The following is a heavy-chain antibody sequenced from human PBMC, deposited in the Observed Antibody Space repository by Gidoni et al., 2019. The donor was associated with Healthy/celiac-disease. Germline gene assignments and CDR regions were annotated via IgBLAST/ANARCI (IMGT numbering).Heavy chain of an antibody. J-gene: IGHJ5*02. CDR2: ISSMSSYI. D-gene: IGHD4-17*01. V-gene: IGHV3-21*01. CDR1: GFTFSSYS. CDR3: ARGSATVDWFDP. Sequence: EVQLVESGGGLVKPGGSLRLSCAASGFTFSSYSMNWVRQAPGKGLEWGSSISSMSSYIYYADSVKGRFTISRDNAKNSLYLQMNSLRAEDTAVYYCARGSATVDWFDPWGQGTLVTVSS.